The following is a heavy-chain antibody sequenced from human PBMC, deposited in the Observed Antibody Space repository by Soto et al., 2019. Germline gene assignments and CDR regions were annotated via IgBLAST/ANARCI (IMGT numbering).Heavy chain of an antibody. J-gene: IGHJ6*02. D-gene: IGHD2-2*01. CDR3: ARAGGYCSSTSCYRDYYYYYGTDI. Sequence: GASVKVSCKASGGTFSSYAISWVRQAPGQGLEWMGGIIPIFGTANYAQKFQGRVTITADKSTSTAYMELSSLRSEDTAVYYCARAGGYCSSTSCYRDYYYYYGTDIWGQGTTVTVSS. CDR2: IIPIFGTA. CDR1: GGTFSSYA. V-gene: IGHV1-69*06.